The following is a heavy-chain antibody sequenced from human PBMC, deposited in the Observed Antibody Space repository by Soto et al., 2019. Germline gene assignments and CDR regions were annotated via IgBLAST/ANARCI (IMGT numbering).Heavy chain of an antibody. J-gene: IGHJ4*02. V-gene: IGHV4-59*01. CDR1: GGSISNYY. Sequence: QVHLQESGPGLVKPSETLSLTCTVSGGSISNYYWSWIRQPPGGGLEWIGYIYYSGSTNYNPALKRRLTISVGTSRKEFSLRLTSATAADSAVYYCARDPGGRFDSWGQGTLVTVSS. CDR3: ARDPGGRFDS. CDR2: IYYSGST. D-gene: IGHD1-26*01.